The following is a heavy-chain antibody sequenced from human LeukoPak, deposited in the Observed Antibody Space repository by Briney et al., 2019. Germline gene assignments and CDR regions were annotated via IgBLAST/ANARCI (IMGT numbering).Heavy chain of an antibody. D-gene: IGHD5-12*01. J-gene: IGHJ6*02. CDR1: GFTFSSYW. V-gene: IGHV3-74*01. CDR2: INSDGSST. CDR3: ARDWGHRSLVATIPVYYYYGMDV. Sequence: GGSLRLSCAASGFTFSSYWMHWVRQAPGKGLVWVSRINSDGSSTSYADSVKGRFTISRDNAKNTLYLQMNSLRAEDTAVYYCARDWGHRSLVATIPVYYYYGMDVWGQGTTVTVSS.